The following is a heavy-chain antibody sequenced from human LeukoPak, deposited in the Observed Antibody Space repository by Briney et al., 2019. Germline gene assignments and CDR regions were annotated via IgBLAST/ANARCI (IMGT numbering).Heavy chain of an antibody. CDR2: ISSSSSYI. J-gene: IGHJ5*02. CDR1: GFTFSSYE. D-gene: IGHD3-10*01. CDR3: AREVINPSWFGETSNWDNWFDP. V-gene: IGHV3-21*01. Sequence: GGSLRLSCMTSGFTFSSYEMDWVRQAPGKGLEWVSSISSSSSYIYYADSVKGRFTISRDNAKNSLYLQMNSLRAEDTAVYYCAREVINPSWFGETSNWDNWFDPWGQGTLVTVSS.